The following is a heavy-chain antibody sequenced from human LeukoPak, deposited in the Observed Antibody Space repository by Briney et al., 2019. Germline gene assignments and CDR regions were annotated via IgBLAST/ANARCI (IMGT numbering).Heavy chain of an antibody. V-gene: IGHV3-30*18. CDR2: ISYDGSNK. CDR3: AKDITMISPGAFDI. D-gene: IGHD3-22*01. Sequence: PGRSLRLSCAASGFTFSSYGMHWVRQAPGKGLEWVAVISYDGSNKYYADSVKGRFTISRDNSKNTLYLQMNSLRAEDTAVHYCAKDITMISPGAFDIWGQGTMVTVSS. CDR1: GFTFSSYG. J-gene: IGHJ3*02.